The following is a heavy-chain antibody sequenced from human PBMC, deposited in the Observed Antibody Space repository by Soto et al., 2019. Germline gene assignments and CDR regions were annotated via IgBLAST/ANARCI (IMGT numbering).Heavy chain of an antibody. D-gene: IGHD2-15*01. V-gene: IGHV1-8*01. CDR2: MNPNSGNT. CDR1: GYTFTSYD. CDR3: ARGSGYCSGGSCYSNAEYFQH. Sequence: QVQLVQSGAEVKKPGASVKVSCKASGYTFTSYDINWVRQATGQGLEWMGWMNPNSGNTGYAQKFQGRVTMTRNTSISTAYMELSSLRSEDTAVYYCARGSGYCSGGSCYSNAEYFQHWGQDTLVTVSS. J-gene: IGHJ1*01.